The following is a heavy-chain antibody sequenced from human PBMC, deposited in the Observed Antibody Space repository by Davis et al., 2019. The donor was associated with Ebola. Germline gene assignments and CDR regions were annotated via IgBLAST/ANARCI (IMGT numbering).Heavy chain of an antibody. CDR3: ARHERTYYDFWSGYPPYGMDV. CDR1: GGSFSGYY. D-gene: IGHD3-3*01. CDR2: INHSGST. V-gene: IGHV4-34*01. J-gene: IGHJ6*02. Sequence: MPSETLSLTCAVYGGSFSGYYWSWIRQPPGKGLEWIGEINHSGSTNYNPSLKSRVTISVDTSKNQFSLKLSSVTAADTAVYYCARHERTYYDFWSGYPPYGMDVWGQGTTVTVSS.